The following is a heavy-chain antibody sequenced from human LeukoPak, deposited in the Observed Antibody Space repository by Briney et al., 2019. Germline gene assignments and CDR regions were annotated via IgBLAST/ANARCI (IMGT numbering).Heavy chain of an antibody. D-gene: IGHD1-26*01. CDR1: GYTFTSYG. J-gene: IGHJ3*02. CDR2: ISAYNGNT. CDR3: ARDYVAVGATPNDAFDI. V-gene: IGHV1-18*01. Sequence: GASVKVPCKASGYTFTSYGISWVRQAPGQGLEWMGWISAYNGNTNYAQKLQGRATMTTDTSTSTAYMELRGLRSDDTAVYYCARDYVAVGATPNDAFDIWGQGTMVTVSS.